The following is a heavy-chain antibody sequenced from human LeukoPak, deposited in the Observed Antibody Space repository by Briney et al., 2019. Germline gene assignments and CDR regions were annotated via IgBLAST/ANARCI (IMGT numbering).Heavy chain of an antibody. CDR3: ARHGEHYNKGDYFDY. V-gene: IGHV5-51*01. CDR1: GYSFTSYC. CDR2: IYPGDSDT. J-gene: IGHJ4*02. Sequence: GESLKISCKGSGYSFTSYCIGWVRQMPGKGLEWGGIIYPGDSDTRYSPSFQGQVTISADKSISTAYLQWCSLKASDTAMYYCARHGEHYNKGDYFDYWGQGTLVTVSS. D-gene: IGHD4-11*01.